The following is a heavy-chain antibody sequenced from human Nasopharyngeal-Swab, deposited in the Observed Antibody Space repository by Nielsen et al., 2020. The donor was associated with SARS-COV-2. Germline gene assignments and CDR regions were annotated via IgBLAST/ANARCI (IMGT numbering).Heavy chain of an antibody. V-gene: IGHV4-34*01. J-gene: IGHJ4*02. CDR2: INHSGST. CDR1: GGSFSGYY. CDR3: ARGSPTVDY. Sequence: SETLSLTCAVYGGSFSGYYWSWIRQPPGKGLEWIGEINHSGSTNYNPSLKSRVTISVDTSKSQFSLKLSSVTAADTAVYYCARGSPTVDYWGQGTLVTVSS.